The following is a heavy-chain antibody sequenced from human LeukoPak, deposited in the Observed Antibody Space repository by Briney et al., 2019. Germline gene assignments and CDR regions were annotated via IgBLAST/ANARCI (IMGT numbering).Heavy chain of an antibody. J-gene: IGHJ5*02. CDR2: IYHSGTT. CDR1: AYSISNGFV. V-gene: IGHV4-38-2*02. CDR3: TRLSHVAGAPKVSWSDP. D-gene: IGHD1-26*01. Sequence: SETLSLTCTVSAYSISNGFVWGWIRQPPGKGLEWIASIYHSGTTYYNPSLKSRVTMSVDTSKNQFSLRLSSVTAADTAVYYCTRLSHVAGAPKVSWSDPSGQGTLVTVSS.